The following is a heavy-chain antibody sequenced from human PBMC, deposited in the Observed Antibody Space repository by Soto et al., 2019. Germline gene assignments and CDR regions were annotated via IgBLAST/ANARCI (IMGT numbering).Heavy chain of an antibody. CDR1: GFTFRTYT. D-gene: IGHD2-2*02. CDR2: IRGFSPYT. J-gene: IGHJ3*02. Sequence: PGGSLRLSCISSGFTFRTYTMNWVRQAPGKGLEWVSGIRGFSPYTFYAESVKGRFTISRDNAKSSLFLQMNSLRAEDTAVYYCVREGRSSTSCNTGCAFDIWGQGTMVTVSS. V-gene: IGHV3-21*01. CDR3: VREGRSSTSCNTGCAFDI.